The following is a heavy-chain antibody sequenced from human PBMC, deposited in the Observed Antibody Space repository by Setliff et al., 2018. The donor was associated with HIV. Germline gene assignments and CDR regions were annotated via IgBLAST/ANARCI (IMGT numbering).Heavy chain of an antibody. V-gene: IGHV1-18*01. CDR2: ISVYNGNT. D-gene: IGHD3-10*01. J-gene: IGHJ6*03. CDR1: GYSFSSYG. CDR3: ARVPGARPYYYYYMDV. Sequence: ASVKVSCKGSGYSFSSYGVSWVRQAPGQGLEWMGWISVYNGNTNYTQKLRGRVTMTTDTSTSTADMELRSLRSDDTAVCYCARVPGARPYYYYYMDVWGKGTTVTVSS.